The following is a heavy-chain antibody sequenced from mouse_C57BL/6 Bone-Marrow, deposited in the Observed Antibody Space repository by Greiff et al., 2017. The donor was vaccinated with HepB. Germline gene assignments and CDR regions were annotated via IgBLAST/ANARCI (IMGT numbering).Heavy chain of an antibody. V-gene: IGHV1-59*01. CDR2: IDPSDSYT. CDR3: ARSWSFWLLYAFAY. Sequence: QVQLQQPGAELVRPGTSVKLSCKASGYTFTSYWMHWVKQRPGQGLEWIGVIDPSDSYTNYNQKFKGKATLTVDTSSSTAYMQLSSLTSEDSAVYYCARSWSFWLLYAFAYWGQGTLVTVSA. D-gene: IGHD2-3*01. CDR1: GYTFTSYW. J-gene: IGHJ3*01.